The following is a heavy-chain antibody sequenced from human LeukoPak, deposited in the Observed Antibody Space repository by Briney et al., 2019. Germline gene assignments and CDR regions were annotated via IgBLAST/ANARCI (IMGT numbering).Heavy chain of an antibody. D-gene: IGHD3-3*01. J-gene: IGHJ4*02. Sequence: ASVKVSCKASGYTFTSYDINWVRQATGQGLEWMGWMNPNSGNTGYAQKFQGRVTITRNTSISTAYMELSSLRSEDTAVYYCARVGLDFWSGYYSIPDYWGQGTLVTVSS. CDR2: MNPNSGNT. V-gene: IGHV1-8*03. CDR3: ARVGLDFWSGYYSIPDY. CDR1: GYTFTSYD.